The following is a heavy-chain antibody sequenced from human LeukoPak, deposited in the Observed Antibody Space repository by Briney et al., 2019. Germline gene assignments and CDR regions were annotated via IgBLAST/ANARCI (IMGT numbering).Heavy chain of an antibody. V-gene: IGHV1-18*01. J-gene: IGHJ4*02. D-gene: IGHD4-17*01. CDR2: ISAYNGNT. CDR3: ARDRTTVTILDF. CDR1: GYTFTSYG. Sequence: ASVKVSCKASGYTFTSYGISWVRQAPGQGLEWMGWISAYNGNTNYAQKLQGRVTMTTDTSTSTAYMELRSLRSDDTAVYYCARDRTTVTILDFWGQGSLVTVSS.